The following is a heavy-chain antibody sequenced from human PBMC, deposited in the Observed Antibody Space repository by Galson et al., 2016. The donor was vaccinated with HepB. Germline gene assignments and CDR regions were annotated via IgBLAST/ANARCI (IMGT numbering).Heavy chain of an antibody. CDR3: ALVSAGLCDTNCDYFDS. Sequence: PALVNPTQTLTLTCAFSGFSLSTVGVGVGWIRQPPGKALEWLALIYWDDDIRYSPSLKNRLTITKDTSINQVVLKLTNMDPVDTATYYCALVSAGLCDTNCDYFDSWGQGTLVTVSS. V-gene: IGHV2-5*02. CDR2: IYWDDDI. J-gene: IGHJ4*02. D-gene: IGHD2-2*01. CDR1: GFSLSTVGVG.